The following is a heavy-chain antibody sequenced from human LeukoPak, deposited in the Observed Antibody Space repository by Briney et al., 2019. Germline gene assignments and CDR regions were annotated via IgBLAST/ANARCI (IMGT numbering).Heavy chain of an antibody. D-gene: IGHD3-3*01. Sequence: PGGPLRLSCAASGFTFSSYGMHGVRQAPAKGLEWVAVISYDGSNKYYADSVKGRFTISRDNSKNTLYLQMNSLRAEDTAVYYCAKGHASGPSDYCGQGALVTASS. CDR2: ISYDGSNK. CDR1: GFTFSSYG. CDR3: AKGHASGPSDY. J-gene: IGHJ4*02. V-gene: IGHV3-30*18.